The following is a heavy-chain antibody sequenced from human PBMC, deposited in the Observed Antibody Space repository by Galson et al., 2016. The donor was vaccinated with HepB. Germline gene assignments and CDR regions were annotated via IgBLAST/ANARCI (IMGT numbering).Heavy chain of an antibody. J-gene: IGHJ4*02. CDR1: GFTFSTYG. CDR3: TSRASRYFDWLLTYRPLGKFDS. Sequence: SLRLSCAASGFTFSTYGMRWVRQGPGKGLEWVAIISYDGSNKYYADSVKGRFTISRDNSKNTMYLQMNSLKTEDTAVYYCTSRASRYFDWLLTYRPLGKFDSWGQGTLVTVAS. V-gene: IGHV3-30*03. D-gene: IGHD3-9*01. CDR2: ISYDGSNK.